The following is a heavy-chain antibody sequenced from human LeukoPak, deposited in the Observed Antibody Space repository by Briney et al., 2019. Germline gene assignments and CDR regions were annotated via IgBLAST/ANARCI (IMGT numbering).Heavy chain of an antibody. V-gene: IGHV3-23*01. J-gene: IGHJ5*02. Sequence: GGSLRLSCAASGFTFSSYAMSWVRQAPGKGLEWASVISGIGGSTYYAGSVKGRFTISRDNSKNTLYLQMNSLRAEDTAVYYCAKDGSNFDPWGQGTLVTVSS. CDR3: AKDGSNFDP. D-gene: IGHD1-1*01. CDR2: ISGIGGST. CDR1: GFTFSSYA.